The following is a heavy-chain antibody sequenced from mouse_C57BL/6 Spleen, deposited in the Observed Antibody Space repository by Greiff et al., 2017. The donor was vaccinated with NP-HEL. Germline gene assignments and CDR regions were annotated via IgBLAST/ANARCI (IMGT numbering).Heavy chain of an antibody. J-gene: IGHJ4*01. CDR1: GFTFNTYA. Sequence: EVQRVESGGGLVQPKGSLKLSCAASGFTFNTYAMHWVRQAPGKGLEWVARIRSKSSNYATYYADSVKDRFTISRDDSQSMLYLQMNNLKTEDTAMYYCVRGDFTTDPYYAMDYWGQGTSVTVSS. D-gene: IGHD1-1*01. CDR3: VRGDFTTDPYYAMDY. V-gene: IGHV10-3*01. CDR2: IRSKSSNYAT.